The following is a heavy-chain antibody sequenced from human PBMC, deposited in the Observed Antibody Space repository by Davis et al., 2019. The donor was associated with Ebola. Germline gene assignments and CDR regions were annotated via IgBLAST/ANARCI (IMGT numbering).Heavy chain of an antibody. CDR2: ISAGDGKT. V-gene: IGHV1-3*01. Sequence: AASVKVSCKAAGYIFTRHFIHWVRQVPGQRLEWMGWISAGDGKTEYSQKFQGRVTITRDTSASTAYLEVTSLRSEDTAVYYCARPTAYDDFYIPADLWGQGTLVTVSS. D-gene: IGHD3-3*01. J-gene: IGHJ5*02. CDR1: GYIFTRHF. CDR3: ARPTAYDDFYIPADL.